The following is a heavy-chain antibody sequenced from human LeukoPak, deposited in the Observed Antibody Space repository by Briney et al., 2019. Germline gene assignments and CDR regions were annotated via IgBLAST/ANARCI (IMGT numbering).Heavy chain of an antibody. CDR2: MNPKSGNT. CDR1: GYTFTSDE. CDR3: ARNVGHFYYDGSGYELYYYYLDV. J-gene: IGHJ6*03. Sequence: ASVKVSFKASGYTFTSDEINWVRQATGQGLEWMGWMNPKSGNTGYAQKFQGRVTITRNTSISTAYMELTNLSSEDTAAYYCARNVGHFYYDGSGYELYYYYLDVWGKGTTVTVSS. D-gene: IGHD3-22*01. V-gene: IGHV1-8*03.